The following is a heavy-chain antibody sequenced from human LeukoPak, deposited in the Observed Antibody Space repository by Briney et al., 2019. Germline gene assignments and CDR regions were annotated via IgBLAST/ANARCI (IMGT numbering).Heavy chain of an antibody. Sequence: GRSLRLSCAASGFTFSGYGMHWVRQAPGKGLEWVAVIWYDGSNKYYADSVKGRFTISRDNSKNTLYLQMNSLRAEDTAVYYCAQRGLTGDHDYWGQGTLVTVSS. J-gene: IGHJ4*02. D-gene: IGHD7-27*01. CDR3: AQRGLTGDHDY. CDR1: GFTFSGYG. CDR2: IWYDGSNK. V-gene: IGHV3-33*01.